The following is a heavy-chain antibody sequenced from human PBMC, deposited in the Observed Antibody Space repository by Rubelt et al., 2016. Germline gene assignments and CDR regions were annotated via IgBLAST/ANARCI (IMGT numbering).Heavy chain of an antibody. D-gene: IGHD5-18*01. CDR2: IYYSGAT. Sequence: QVQLQESGPGLVKPSQTLSLTCTVSGGSISSGGYYWSWIRQHPGKGLEWIGYIYYSGATNFNPSIKSRVTISVDPSKNQFSLKLNSVTAADTAVYYCARDEGYSYGLDAFDIWGQGTMVTVSS. CDR3: ARDEGYSYGLDAFDI. CDR1: GGSISSGGYY. V-gene: IGHV4-31*03. J-gene: IGHJ3*02.